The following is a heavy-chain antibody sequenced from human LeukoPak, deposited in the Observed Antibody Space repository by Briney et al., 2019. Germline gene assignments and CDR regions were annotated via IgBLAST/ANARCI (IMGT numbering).Heavy chain of an antibody. D-gene: IGHD3-10*01. CDR2: INGDGRST. CDR1: GFTFSSYR. V-gene: IGHV3-74*01. Sequence: GSLRLYCAAYGFTFSSYRMHWLRQAPGKGRVWFSRINGDGRSTTYADSVKGRFTISRDNAKNTVYLQMNSLRAEDTSVYYCASGKKAVGGSGFDYWGQGT. J-gene: IGHJ4*02. CDR3: ASGKKAVGGSGFDY.